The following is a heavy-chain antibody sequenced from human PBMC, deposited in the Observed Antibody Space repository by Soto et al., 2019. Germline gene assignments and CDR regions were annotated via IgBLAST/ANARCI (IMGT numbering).Heavy chain of an antibody. Sequence: QVQLQESGPGLVKPSQTLSLTCTVSGGSISSGDYYWSWIRQPPGKGLEWIGYIYYSGSTYYNPSIKSPVTLSVDTSKNQFSLKLSSVTAADTAVYYCARVQGGGGAMVHNYWGQGTLVTVSS. D-gene: IGHD5-18*01. V-gene: IGHV4-30-4*01. CDR1: GGSISSGDYY. J-gene: IGHJ4*02. CDR2: IYYSGST. CDR3: ARVQGGGGAMVHNY.